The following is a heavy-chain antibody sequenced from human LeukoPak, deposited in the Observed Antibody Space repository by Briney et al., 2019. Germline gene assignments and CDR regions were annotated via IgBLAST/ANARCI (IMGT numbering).Heavy chain of an antibody. CDR2: ISSAGTNQ. V-gene: IGHV3-30*18. J-gene: IGHJ4*02. D-gene: IGHD3-22*01. Sequence: GRSLRLSCAASGFIVSSYAMHWVRQAPDKGLEWVAVISSAGTNQYYVDSVKGRFTISRDNSKNTLYLQMNSLRTEDTAVYYCAKGWSAYYASGNYSDFWGQGTLVTVSS. CDR3: AKGWSAYYASGNYSDF. CDR1: GFIVSSYA.